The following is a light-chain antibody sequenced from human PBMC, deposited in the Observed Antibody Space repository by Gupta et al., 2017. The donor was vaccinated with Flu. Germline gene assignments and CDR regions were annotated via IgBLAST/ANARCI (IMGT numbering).Light chain of an antibody. CDR1: SNDIGRYNY. V-gene: IGLV2-14*01. CDR3: CSFTSTSTPLV. J-gene: IGLJ2*01. CDR2: EVT. Sequence: QSALTQPASVSGPPGQSITISCTGTSNDIGRYNYVSWYQHHPGKAPKLIIYEVTDRPSGISDRFSGSKSGNTASLTISGLQADDEAHYYCCSFTSTSTPLVFGGGTKLTVL.